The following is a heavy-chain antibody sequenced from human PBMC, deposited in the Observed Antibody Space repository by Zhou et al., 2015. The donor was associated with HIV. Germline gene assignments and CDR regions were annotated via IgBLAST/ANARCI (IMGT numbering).Heavy chain of an antibody. Sequence: QVQLVESGGGVVQPGRSLRLSCAASGFTFSNYGMHWVRQAPDKGLEWVAVISYDGSNKYYADSVKGRFTISRDNSKNTLYLQTNSLRAEDTAVYYCAKDLGGRWQQFTTFDFWGQGTLLTVSS. CDR1: GFTFSNYG. J-gene: IGHJ4*02. V-gene: IGHV3-30*18. CDR2: ISYDGSNK. D-gene: IGHD5-24*01. CDR3: AKDLGGRWQQFTTFDF.